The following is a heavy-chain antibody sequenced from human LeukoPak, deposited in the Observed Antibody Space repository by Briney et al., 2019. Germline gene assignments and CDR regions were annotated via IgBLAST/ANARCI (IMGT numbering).Heavy chain of an antibody. V-gene: IGHV3-23*01. J-gene: IGHJ4*02. Sequence: PGGSLRLSCATSGFTFSNYAMSWVRQAPGKGLEWVSTISGSGSTTYYADSVKGRFTISRDNFENTLYLQMYSLRAEDTAVYYCASHFDSSGFYYFDYWGQGTLVTVSS. CDR3: ASHFDSSGFYYFDY. CDR1: GFTFSNYA. D-gene: IGHD3-22*01. CDR2: ISGSGSTT.